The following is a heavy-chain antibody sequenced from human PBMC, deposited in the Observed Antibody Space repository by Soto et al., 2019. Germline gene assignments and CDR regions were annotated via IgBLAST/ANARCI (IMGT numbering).Heavy chain of an antibody. J-gene: IGHJ4*02. Sequence: GGSLRLSCAVSGFTLTNYWMAWVRQAPGKGLEWVANIKPDGSLKSYVASVKGRFTISRDSANNSLYLQMNSLRAEDTAVYYCAQESFSVPTYWGRGTLVTVSS. CDR2: IKPDGSLK. D-gene: IGHD3-16*02. CDR1: GFTLTNYW. CDR3: AQESFSVPTY. V-gene: IGHV3-7*01.